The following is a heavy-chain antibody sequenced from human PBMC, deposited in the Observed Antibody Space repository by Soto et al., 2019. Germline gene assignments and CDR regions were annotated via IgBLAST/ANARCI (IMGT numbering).Heavy chain of an antibody. Sequence: QVQLVQSGAEVKKPGSSVKVSCKASGGTFSSYAISWVRQAPGQGLEWMGGIIPIFGTANYAQKFQGRVTITADQSTITDYMELSSLRSDAPDVYYCARDPPGQLAPSGGYYYGMDVWGQGTTVTVSS. D-gene: IGHD6-6*01. J-gene: IGHJ6*02. V-gene: IGHV1-69*12. CDR1: GGTFSSYA. CDR3: ARDPPGQLAPSGGYYYGMDV. CDR2: IIPIFGTA.